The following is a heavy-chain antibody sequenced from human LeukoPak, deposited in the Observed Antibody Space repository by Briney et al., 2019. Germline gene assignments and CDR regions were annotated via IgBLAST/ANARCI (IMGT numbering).Heavy chain of an antibody. V-gene: IGHV3-20*04. CDR2: INWNGGST. D-gene: IGHD5-18*01. CDR1: GFTFDDYG. Sequence: GGSLRLSCAASGFTFDDYGMSWVRRAPGKGLEGVSGINWNGGSTGYADSLKGRFTISRDNAKNSLYLQMNSLRAEDTALYYCARDLPVDTAFDPWGQGTLVTVSS. CDR3: ARDLPVDTAFDP. J-gene: IGHJ5*02.